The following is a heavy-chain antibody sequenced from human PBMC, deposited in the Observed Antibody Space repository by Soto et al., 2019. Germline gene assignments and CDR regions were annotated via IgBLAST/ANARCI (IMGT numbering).Heavy chain of an antibody. V-gene: IGHV1-24*01. Sequence: QVQLVQSGAEVKKPGASVKVSCKVSGYTLTELSMHWVRQAPGKGLEWMGGFDPEDGETIYAQKFQGRVTMTEDTSTDTAYMELSSLRSEDTAVYYCATIFAAFGGVILPYYFDYWGQGTLVTVSS. CDR2: FDPEDGET. J-gene: IGHJ4*02. CDR3: ATIFAAFGGVILPYYFDY. CDR1: GYTLTELS. D-gene: IGHD3-16*02.